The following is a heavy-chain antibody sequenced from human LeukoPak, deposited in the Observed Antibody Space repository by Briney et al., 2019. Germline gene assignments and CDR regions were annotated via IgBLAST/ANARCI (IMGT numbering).Heavy chain of an antibody. V-gene: IGHV4-59*01. CDR1: GGSISSYY. J-gene: IGHJ6*02. CDR3: ARGSYDILTGYFPYYGMDV. CDR2: IYYSGST. Sequence: PSETLSLTCTVSGGSISSYYWSWIRQPPGKGLEWIGYIYYSGSTNYNPSLKSRVTISVDTSKNQFSLKLSSATAADTAVYYCARGSYDILTGYFPYYGMDVWGQGTTVTVSS. D-gene: IGHD3-9*01.